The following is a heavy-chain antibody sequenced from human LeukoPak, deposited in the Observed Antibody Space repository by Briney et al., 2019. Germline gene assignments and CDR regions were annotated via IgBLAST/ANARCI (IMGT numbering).Heavy chain of an antibody. J-gene: IGHJ5*02. D-gene: IGHD6-19*01. CDR1: GGSISSSSYY. CDR2: IYYSGST. Sequence: PSETLSLTCTVSGGSISSSSYYWGWIRQPPGKGLEWIGSIYYSGSTYYNPSLKSRVTISVDTSKNQFSLKLSSVTAADTAVYYCARTVRSGWYPNWFDPWGQGTLVTVSS. CDR3: ARTVRSGWYPNWFDP. V-gene: IGHV4-39*07.